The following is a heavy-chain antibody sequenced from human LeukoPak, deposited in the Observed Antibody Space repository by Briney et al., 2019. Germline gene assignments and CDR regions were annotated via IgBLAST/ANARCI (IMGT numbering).Heavy chain of an antibody. CDR3: TRRDIWGSDAFDI. J-gene: IGHJ3*02. Sequence: KSGGSLRLSCTASGFTFGDYAMSWFRQAPGKGLEWVGFIKSKAYGGTTKYAASVEGRFTTSRDDSKSIAYLQMSSLKTEDTAVYYCTRRDIWGSDAFDIWGQGTVVTVSS. CDR1: GFTFGDYA. CDR2: IKSKAYGGTT. V-gene: IGHV3-49*05. D-gene: IGHD7-27*01.